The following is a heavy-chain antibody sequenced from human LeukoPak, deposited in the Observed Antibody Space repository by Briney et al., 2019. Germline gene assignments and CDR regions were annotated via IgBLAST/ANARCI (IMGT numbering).Heavy chain of an antibody. CDR2: ISYDGSNK. Sequence: PGGSLRLSCAASGFTFSSYGMHWIRQAPGKGLEWVAVISYDGSNKYYADSVKGRFTISRDNSKNTLYLQMNSLRAEDTAVYYCARGGLRYSSSSEAFDIWGQGTMVTVSS. CDR1: GFTFSSYG. D-gene: IGHD6-6*01. CDR3: ARGGLRYSSSSEAFDI. V-gene: IGHV3-30*19. J-gene: IGHJ3*02.